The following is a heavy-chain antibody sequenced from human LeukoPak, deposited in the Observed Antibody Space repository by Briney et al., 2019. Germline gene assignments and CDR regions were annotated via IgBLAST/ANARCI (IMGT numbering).Heavy chain of an antibody. J-gene: IGHJ4*02. CDR2: FYYSGST. CDR1: GGSISSGSYY. D-gene: IGHD6-13*01. CDR3: ARGYSIVY. Sequence: SETLSLTCTVSGGSISSGSYYWGWIRQPPGKGLEWIGSFYYSGSTHYNPSLQSRVTISVDTSNNQFSLKLSSVTAADTAVYYCARGYSIVYWGQGTLVTVSS. V-gene: IGHV4-39*01.